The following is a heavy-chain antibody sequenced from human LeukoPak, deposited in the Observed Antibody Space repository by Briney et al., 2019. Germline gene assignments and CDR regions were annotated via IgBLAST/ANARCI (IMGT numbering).Heavy chain of an antibody. J-gene: IGHJ4*02. D-gene: IGHD4-11*01. CDR3: ARARGPTVLYYFDY. CDR2: ISHSGST. Sequence: PSETLSLTCTVYGGSFSDYHWSWIRQPPGKGLEWIGEISHSGSTNYNPSLMGRVTMSVDTSKNQFSLKLSSVSAADTAVYYCARARGPTVLYYFDYWGQGAPVTVSS. V-gene: IGHV4-34*01. CDR1: GGSFSDYH.